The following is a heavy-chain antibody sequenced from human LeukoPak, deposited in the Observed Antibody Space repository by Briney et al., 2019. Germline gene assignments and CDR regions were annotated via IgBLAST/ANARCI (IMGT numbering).Heavy chain of an antibody. V-gene: IGHV3-48*03. CDR1: GFTFSSYE. Sequence: GGSLRLFCAASGFTFSSYEMNWVRQAPGKGLEWVSYISSSGSTIYYADSVKGRFTISRDNAKNSLYLQMNSLRAEDTAVYYCARVNTYYDFWSGYLDYWGQGTLVTVSS. CDR3: ARVNTYYDFWSGYLDY. CDR2: ISSSGSTI. D-gene: IGHD3-3*01. J-gene: IGHJ4*02.